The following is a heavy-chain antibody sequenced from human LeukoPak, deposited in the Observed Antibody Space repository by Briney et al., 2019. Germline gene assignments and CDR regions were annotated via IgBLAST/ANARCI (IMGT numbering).Heavy chain of an antibody. Sequence: SVKVSCKASGGTFSSYAISWVRQAAGQGLEWMGGIIPIFGTANYAQKFQGRVTITTDESTSTAYMELSILRSEDTAVYYCARAHYYGSGSYYYWGQGTLITVSS. CDR2: IIPIFGTA. CDR3: ARAHYYGSGSYYY. J-gene: IGHJ4*02. CDR1: GGTFSSYA. D-gene: IGHD3-10*01. V-gene: IGHV1-69*05.